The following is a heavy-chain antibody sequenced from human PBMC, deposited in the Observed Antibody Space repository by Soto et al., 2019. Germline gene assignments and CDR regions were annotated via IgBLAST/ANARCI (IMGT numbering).Heavy chain of an antibody. D-gene: IGHD5-12*01. Sequence: QVQLVESGGGVVQPGRSLRLSCAASGFTFSSYGMHWFRQAPGKGLEWLAVISYDGSNKYYADSVKGRFTISRDNSKNTLYLQMNSMRSEDTAVYYCAKGVSGYSGYVKDWHFDLWGRGTLVTVSS. CDR2: ISYDGSNK. CDR1: GFTFSSYG. J-gene: IGHJ2*01. CDR3: AKGVSGYSGYVKDWHFDL. V-gene: IGHV3-30*18.